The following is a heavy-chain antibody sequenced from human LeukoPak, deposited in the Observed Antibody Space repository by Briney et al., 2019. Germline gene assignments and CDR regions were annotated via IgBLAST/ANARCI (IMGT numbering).Heavy chain of an antibody. CDR3: AWRYSYGYDLYDY. J-gene: IGHJ4*02. CDR2: INHSGST. Sequence: PSETLSLTCTVSGGSISSGGYYWSWIRQPPGKGLEWIGEINHSGSTNYNPSLKSRVTISVDTSKNQFSLKLSSVTAADTAVYYCAWRYSYGYDLYDYWGQGTLVTVSS. CDR1: GGSISSGGYY. V-gene: IGHV4-39*07. D-gene: IGHD5-18*01.